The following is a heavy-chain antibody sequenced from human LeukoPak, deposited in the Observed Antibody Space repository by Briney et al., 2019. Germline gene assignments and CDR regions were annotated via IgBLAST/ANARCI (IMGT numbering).Heavy chain of an antibody. D-gene: IGHD6-19*01. CDR3: ARHFIAVDY. CDR2: IYYSGSP. J-gene: IGHJ4*02. CDR1: GGSISSYY. Sequence: SETLSLTCTVSGGSISSYYWSWIRQPAGKGLEWIGYIYYSGSPNYNPSLKSRVTISVDTSKNQFSLKLSSVTAADTALYYCARHFIAVDYWGQGTLVTVSS. V-gene: IGHV4-59*01.